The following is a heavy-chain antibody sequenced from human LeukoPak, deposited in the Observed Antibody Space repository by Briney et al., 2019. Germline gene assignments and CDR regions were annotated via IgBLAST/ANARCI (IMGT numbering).Heavy chain of an antibody. Sequence: ASVKVSCKASGGTFSSYAISWVRQAPGQGLEWMGGIIPIFGTANYAQKFQGRVTITADESTSTAYIELSSLRSEDTAVYYCARVGRSGYYYVFDYWGQGTLVTVSS. D-gene: IGHD3-22*01. J-gene: IGHJ4*02. CDR2: IIPIFGTA. CDR1: GGTFSSYA. CDR3: ARVGRSGYYYVFDY. V-gene: IGHV1-69*13.